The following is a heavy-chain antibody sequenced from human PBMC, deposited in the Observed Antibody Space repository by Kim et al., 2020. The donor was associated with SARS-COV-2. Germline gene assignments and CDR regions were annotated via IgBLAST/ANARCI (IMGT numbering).Heavy chain of an antibody. V-gene: IGHV4-34*01. Sequence: SETLSLTCAVYGGSFSGYYWSWIRQPPGKGLEWIGVINHSGSTNYNPSLKSRVTISVDTSKNQFSLKLSSVTAADTAVYYCARGFYGYSSGWSGNRGGSRYYYGMDVWGQGTTVTVSS. CDR3: ARGFYGYSSGWSGNRGGSRYYYGMDV. CDR1: GGSFSGYY. CDR2: INHSGST. J-gene: IGHJ6*02. D-gene: IGHD6-19*01.